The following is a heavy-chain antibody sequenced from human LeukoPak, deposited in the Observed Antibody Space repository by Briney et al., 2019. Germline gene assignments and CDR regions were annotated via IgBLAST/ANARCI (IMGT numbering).Heavy chain of an antibody. V-gene: IGHV1-69*06. CDR3: ARTRGYCTNGVCYLGDYMDV. D-gene: IGHD2-8*01. Sequence: SVKVSCKASGGTFSSYAISWVRQAPGQGLEWMGGIIPIFGTANYAQKFQGRVTITADKSASTAYMELSSLRSEDTAVYYCARTRGYCTNGVCYLGDYMDVWGKGTTVTVSS. CDR1: GGTFSSYA. J-gene: IGHJ6*03. CDR2: IIPIFGTA.